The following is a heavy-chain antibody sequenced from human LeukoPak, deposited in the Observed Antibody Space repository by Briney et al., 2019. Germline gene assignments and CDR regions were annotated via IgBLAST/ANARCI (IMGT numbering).Heavy chain of an antibody. CDR2: ISSDGSSI. J-gene: IGHJ4*02. V-gene: IGHV3-74*01. D-gene: IGHD1-26*01. Sequence: PGGSLRLSCAASGFTFSNYAMYWVRQAPGKGLVWVSRISSDGSSIIYADSMKSRFTISRDIAKNTLYLQMNSLRAEDTAVYYCARAQMGAPTDYWGQGTLVTVSS. CDR1: GFTFSNYA. CDR3: ARAQMGAPTDY.